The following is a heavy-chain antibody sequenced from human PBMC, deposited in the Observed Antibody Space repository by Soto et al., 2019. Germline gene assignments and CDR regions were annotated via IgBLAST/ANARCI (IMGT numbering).Heavy chain of an antibody. D-gene: IGHD3-10*01. V-gene: IGHV4-34*01. Sequence: QVQVQQWGAGLLRPSETLSLTCAVYGGSFSGYFWSWIRQPPGKGLEWIGEINHSGSTSYNPSLKGRVTISVDTSKNQFSLKLSSVTAADTAVYYCARGLAGWGQGTLVTVSS. CDR3: ARGLAG. CDR2: INHSGST. J-gene: IGHJ4*02. CDR1: GGSFSGYF.